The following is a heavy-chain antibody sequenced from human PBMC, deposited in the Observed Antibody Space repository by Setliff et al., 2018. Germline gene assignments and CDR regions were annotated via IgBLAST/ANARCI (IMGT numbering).Heavy chain of an antibody. V-gene: IGHV4-39*07. CDR1: GGSVSSTSHY. Sequence: SETLSLTCNVSGGSVSSTSHYWGWIRQPPGKGMEWIGSVYYSGYTYYNPSLQSRVTISVDMSKNQFSMKLTSVTAADTGVYYCARVDFTMIQGVLGLWGQGTLVTVSS. J-gene: IGHJ1*01. CDR3: ARVDFTMIQGVLGL. CDR2: VYYSGYT. D-gene: IGHD3-10*01.